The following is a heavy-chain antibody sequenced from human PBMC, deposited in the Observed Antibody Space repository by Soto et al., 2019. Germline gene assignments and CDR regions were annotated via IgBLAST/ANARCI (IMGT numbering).Heavy chain of an antibody. D-gene: IGHD1-26*01. CDR2: IKSKTDGGTT. CDR1: GFTFSNAW. J-gene: IGHJ4*02. V-gene: IGHV3-15*01. Sequence: EVQLVESGGGLVKPGGSLRLFCAASGFTFSNAWMSWVRQAPGKGLEWVGRIKSKTDGGTTDYAAPVKGRFTISRDDSKNTLYLQINSLKTEDTAVYYCTTGRWELLGDYYFHYWGQGTLVTVSS. CDR3: TTGRWELLGDYYFHY.